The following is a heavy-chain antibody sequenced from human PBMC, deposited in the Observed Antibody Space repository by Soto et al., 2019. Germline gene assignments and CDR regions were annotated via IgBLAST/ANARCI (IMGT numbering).Heavy chain of an antibody. CDR3: ASHKGWLVLDY. CDR1: GGSISSSNW. Sequence: SETLSLTCAVSGGSISSSNWWSWVRQPPGKGLEWIGEIYHSGSTNYNPSLKSRVTISVDKSKNKFSLKLSSVTAADTAVYYCASHKGWLVLDYWGQGTLVTVSS. V-gene: IGHV4-4*02. D-gene: IGHD6-19*01. CDR2: IYHSGST. J-gene: IGHJ4*02.